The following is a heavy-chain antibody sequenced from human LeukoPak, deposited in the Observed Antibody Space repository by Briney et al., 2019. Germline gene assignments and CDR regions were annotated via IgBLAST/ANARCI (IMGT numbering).Heavy chain of an antibody. J-gene: IGHJ6*03. Sequence: SETLSLTCAVYGGSFSGYYWSWIRQPPGKGLEWIGEINHSGSTNYNPSLKSRVTISVDTSKNQFSLKLSSVTAADTAVYYCARGGGHYDFWSGYHVYYYYMDVWGKGTTVTVSS. V-gene: IGHV4-34*01. D-gene: IGHD3-3*01. CDR2: INHSGST. CDR3: ARGGGHYDFWSGYHVYYYYMDV. CDR1: GGSFSGYY.